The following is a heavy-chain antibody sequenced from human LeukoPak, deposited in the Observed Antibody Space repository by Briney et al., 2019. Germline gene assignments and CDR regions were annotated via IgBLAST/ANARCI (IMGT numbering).Heavy chain of an antibody. CDR3: ARKIGGAVAGNWYFDL. D-gene: IGHD6-19*01. J-gene: IGHJ2*01. V-gene: IGHV3-30-3*01. Sequence: GGSLRLSCAASGFTFSSYAMHWVRQAPGKGLEWVAVISYDGSNKYYADSVKGRFTISRDNSKNALYLQMNSLRAEDTAVYYCARKIGGAVAGNWYFDLWGRGTLVIVSS. CDR1: GFTFSSYA. CDR2: ISYDGSNK.